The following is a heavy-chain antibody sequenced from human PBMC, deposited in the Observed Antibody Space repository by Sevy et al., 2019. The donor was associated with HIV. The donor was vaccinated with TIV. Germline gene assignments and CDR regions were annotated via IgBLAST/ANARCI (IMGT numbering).Heavy chain of an antibody. Sequence: ASVKVSCKASGYTLTSYYMHWVRQAPGQGLEWMGRINPNSGGTNYAQMFQGRVTMTRDTSISTAYMELSRLRSDDTAVYYCARGGGAAYYYDSSGLRYWGQGTLVTVSS. J-gene: IGHJ4*02. CDR1: GYTLTSYY. V-gene: IGHV1-2*06. D-gene: IGHD3-22*01. CDR2: INPNSGGT. CDR3: ARGGGAAYYYDSSGLRY.